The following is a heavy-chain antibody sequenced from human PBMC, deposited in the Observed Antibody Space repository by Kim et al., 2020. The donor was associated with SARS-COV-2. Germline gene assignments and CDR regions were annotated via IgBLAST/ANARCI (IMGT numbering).Heavy chain of an antibody. Sequence: GGSLRLSCVATGFTLTSFDMIWVRQAPGKGLEWIAYISGRATNIHYADSVKGRFTVSRDNSKNSVFLQMNGLRSDDTGVFYCAREGHPDYLYGADVWGQGTAVTVSS. CDR3: AREGHPDYLYGADV. CDR1: GFTLTSFD. J-gene: IGHJ6*02. D-gene: IGHD2-8*01. CDR2: ISGRATNI. V-gene: IGHV3-48*03.